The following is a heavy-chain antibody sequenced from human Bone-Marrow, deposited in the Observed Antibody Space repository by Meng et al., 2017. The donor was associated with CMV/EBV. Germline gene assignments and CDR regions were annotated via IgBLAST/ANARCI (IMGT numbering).Heavy chain of an antibody. D-gene: IGHD2-15*01. V-gene: IGHV1-2*02. CDR3: VRDKGGAFDY. J-gene: IGHJ4*02. CDR2: ISPNNGGT. Sequence: ASVKVSCKASGYTFTDSYIHWVRQAPGQGLEWMGFISPNNGGTLSAQKFQDRVTLSRETSISAAHMELSSLTSDDTAVYYCVRDKGGAFDYWGQGTLVTVS. CDR1: GYTFTDSY.